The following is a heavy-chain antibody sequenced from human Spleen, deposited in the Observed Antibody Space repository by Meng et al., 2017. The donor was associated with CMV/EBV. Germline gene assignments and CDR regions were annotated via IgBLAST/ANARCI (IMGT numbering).Heavy chain of an antibody. CDR2: IRSKTYGGTT. J-gene: IGHJ4*02. CDR3: TRVKYFYDSGDYYSDY. V-gene: IGHV3-49*04. Sequence: GESLKISCTASGFTFGDYAMSWVRQAPGKGLEWVGFIRSKTYGGTTEYAASVKGRFSISRDDSKSIAYLQMNSLKSEDTAVYYCTRVKYFYDSGDYYSDYWGQGTLVTVSS. CDR1: GFTFGDYA. D-gene: IGHD3-22*01.